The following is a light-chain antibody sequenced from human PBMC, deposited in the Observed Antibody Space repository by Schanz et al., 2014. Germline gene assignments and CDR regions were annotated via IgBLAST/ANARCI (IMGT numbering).Light chain of an antibody. J-gene: IGLJ3*02. Sequence: QSALTQPRSVSGSPGQSVTISCTGTSNDIGDYNYVSWYQQHPGKAPKVMIYEVNKRPSGVPDRFSGSKSGNTASLTISGLQAEDEADYYCCSYAGKYTWVFGGGTKLTVL. V-gene: IGLV2-11*01. CDR3: CSYAGKYTWV. CDR1: SNDIGDYNY. CDR2: EVN.